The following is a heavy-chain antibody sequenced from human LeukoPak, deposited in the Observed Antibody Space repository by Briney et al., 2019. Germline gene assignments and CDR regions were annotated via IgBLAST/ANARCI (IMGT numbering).Heavy chain of an antibody. J-gene: IGHJ2*01. V-gene: IGHV4-39*01. Sequence: SETLSLTCTVSGGSISSSSYYWGWIRRPPGKGLEWIGSIYYSGSTYYNPSLKSRVTISVGTSKNQFSLKLSSVTAADTAVYYCARGFVAAAGTGWYFDLWGRGTLVTVSS. CDR1: GGSISSSSYY. D-gene: IGHD6-13*01. CDR2: IYYSGST. CDR3: ARGFVAAAGTGWYFDL.